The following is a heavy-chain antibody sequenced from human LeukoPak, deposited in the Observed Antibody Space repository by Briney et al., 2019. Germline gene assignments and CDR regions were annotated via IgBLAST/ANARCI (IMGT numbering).Heavy chain of an antibody. Sequence: ASVKVSCKASGYTFTGYYMHWVRQAPGQGLEWMGWISPNSGGTNYAQKFQGRVTMTRDTSISTAYMELSRLRSDDTAVYYCARSGLYDILTGHYGMDVWGQGTTVTVYS. CDR3: ARSGLYDILTGHYGMDV. V-gene: IGHV1-2*02. J-gene: IGHJ6*02. CDR1: GYTFTGYY. CDR2: ISPNSGGT. D-gene: IGHD3-9*01.